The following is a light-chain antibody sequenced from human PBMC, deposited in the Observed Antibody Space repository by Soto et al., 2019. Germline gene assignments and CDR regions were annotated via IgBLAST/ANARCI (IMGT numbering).Light chain of an antibody. CDR3: QQYGSSIT. CDR1: QSVSSSY. Sequence: IVLTQSPGILSLSPWERATLSCRASQSVSSSYLAWYQQKPGQAPRLLIYGASSRATGIPDRFSGSGSGTDFTLTISRLEPEDFAVYYCQQYGSSITFGQGTRLEIK. J-gene: IGKJ5*01. V-gene: IGKV3-20*01. CDR2: GAS.